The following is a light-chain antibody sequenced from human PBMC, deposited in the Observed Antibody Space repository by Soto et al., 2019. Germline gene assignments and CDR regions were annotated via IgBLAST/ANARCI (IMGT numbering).Light chain of an antibody. J-gene: IGLJ3*02. CDR1: TGAVTSGHY. Sequence: QAVVTQEPSLTVSPGGTVTLTCGSSTGAVTSGHYPYWFQQKPGQAPTTLIYDTSNKYSWTPARFSGSLLGGKAALTLSGAQPEDEADYYCLLSYSGARGVFGGGTKLTVL. CDR2: DTS. CDR3: LLSYSGARGV. V-gene: IGLV7-46*01.